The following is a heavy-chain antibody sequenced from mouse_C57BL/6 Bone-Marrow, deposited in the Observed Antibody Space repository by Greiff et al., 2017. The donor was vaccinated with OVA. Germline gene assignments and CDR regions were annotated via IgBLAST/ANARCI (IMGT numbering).Heavy chain of an antibody. V-gene: IGHV1-59*01. CDR3: ARWGFAD. J-gene: IGHJ3*01. CDR1: GYTFTSYW. CDR2: IDPSDSYT. Sequence: VQLQQPGAELVRPGTSVKLSCKASGYTFTSYWMHWVKQRPGQGLEWIGVIDPSDSYTNYNQKFKGKATLTVDTSSSTAYMQLSSLTSEDSAVYYCARWGFADWGQGTLVTVSA.